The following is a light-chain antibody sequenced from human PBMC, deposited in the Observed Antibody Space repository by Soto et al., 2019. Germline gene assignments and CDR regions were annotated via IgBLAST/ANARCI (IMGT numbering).Light chain of an antibody. V-gene: IGLV2-11*01. CDR2: DVD. J-gene: IGLJ3*02. CDR3: CSDAGGFTWV. CDR1: RSDVGGYRF. Sequence: QSALTQPRSVSGSPGQSVTISCTGARSDVGGYRFVSWYQQHPDKAPKLMIYDVDKRPSGVPDRFSGSKSGNTASLTISGLQSEDEADYFRCSDAGGFTWVFVGGTKVTVL.